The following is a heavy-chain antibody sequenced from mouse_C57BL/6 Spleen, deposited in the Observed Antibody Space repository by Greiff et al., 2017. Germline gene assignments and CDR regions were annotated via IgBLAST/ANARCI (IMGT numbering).Heavy chain of an antibody. CDR1: GFTFSSYG. V-gene: IGHV5-6*01. J-gene: IGHJ4*01. CDR2: ISSGGSYT. Sequence: VQLVESGGDLVKPGGSLKLSCAASGFTFSSYGMSWVRQTPDKRLEWVATISSGGSYTYYPDSVKGRFTISRDNAKNTLYLQMSSLKSEDTAMYYCARQDLYYYAMDYWGQGTSVTVSS. D-gene: IGHD5-1*01. CDR3: ARQDLYYYAMDY.